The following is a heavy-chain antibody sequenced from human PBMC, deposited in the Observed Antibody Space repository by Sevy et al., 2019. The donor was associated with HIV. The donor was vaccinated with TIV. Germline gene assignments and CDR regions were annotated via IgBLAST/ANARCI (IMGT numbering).Heavy chain of an antibody. V-gene: IGHV3-30*04. Sequence: GGSLRLSCAASGFTFSSYAMHWVRQAPGKGLEWVAVISYDGSNKYYADSVKGRFTISRDNSKNTLYLQMNSLRAEDMAVYYCARDGRDGYNFDYWGQGTLVTVSS. CDR1: GFTFSSYA. D-gene: IGHD5-12*01. J-gene: IGHJ4*02. CDR2: ISYDGSNK. CDR3: ARDGRDGYNFDY.